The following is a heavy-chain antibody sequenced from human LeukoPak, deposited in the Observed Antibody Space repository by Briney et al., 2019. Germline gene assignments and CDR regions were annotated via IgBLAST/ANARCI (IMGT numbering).Heavy chain of an antibody. V-gene: IGHV3-23*01. CDR1: GFTFSSSA. J-gene: IGHJ4*02. D-gene: IGHD4-23*01. CDR3: AKTLGGNSLFLFDY. Sequence: GGSLRLSCAATGFTFSSSAMTWVRQAPGKGLEWVSTFSSSDGSTYYADSVKGRFTISRDNSQNTLYLQMNSLRAEDTAVYYCAKTLGGNSLFLFDYWGQGTLVTVSS. CDR2: FSSSDGST.